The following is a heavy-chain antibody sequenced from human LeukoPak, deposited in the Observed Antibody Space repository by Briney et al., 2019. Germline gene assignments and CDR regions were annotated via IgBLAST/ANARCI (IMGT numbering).Heavy chain of an antibody. CDR3: ARVQHGATTGPDY. CDR1: VFTFSSYG. CDR2: IWYDGSNK. D-gene: IGHD1-26*01. Sequence: GGSLRLSRASSVFTFSSYGMHWVRQAPGKGLEWVAVIWYDGSNKYYADSVKGRFTISRDNCKRALYLEMYSLRAQDMAVYYSARVQHGATTGPDYWGQGTLVTVSS. J-gene: IGHJ4*02. V-gene: IGHV3-33*01.